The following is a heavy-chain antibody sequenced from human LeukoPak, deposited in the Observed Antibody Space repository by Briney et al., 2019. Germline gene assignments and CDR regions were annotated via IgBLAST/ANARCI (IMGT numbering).Heavy chain of an antibody. Sequence: GGSLRLSCAASGFIFSNSAMSWVRQAPGKGLEWVSGISASGHYTYNADSAKGRFTISRDNSKNTLYLQMNSLRAEDTALYYCAKDGSWGDYYFYFYIDVWGKGTTVTVSS. V-gene: IGHV3-23*01. CDR2: ISASGHYT. CDR3: AKDGSWGDYYFYFYIDV. CDR1: GFIFSNSA. J-gene: IGHJ6*03. D-gene: IGHD3-16*01.